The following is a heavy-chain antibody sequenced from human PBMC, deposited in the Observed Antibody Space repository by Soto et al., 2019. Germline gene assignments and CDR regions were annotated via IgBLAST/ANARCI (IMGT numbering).Heavy chain of an antibody. Sequence: QLQLQESGPGLVKPSETLSLTCTVSGGSISSSSFHWGWIRQPPGKGLEWIGSIYYSGSTYYSPSLKSRVPISVDTSKNQFSLKLSSVTAAETAVYYCARRERAAGTDWWFDPWGQGTLVTVSS. D-gene: IGHD6-13*01. CDR2: IYYSGST. CDR1: GGSISSSSFH. CDR3: ARRERAAGTDWWFDP. V-gene: IGHV4-39*01. J-gene: IGHJ5*02.